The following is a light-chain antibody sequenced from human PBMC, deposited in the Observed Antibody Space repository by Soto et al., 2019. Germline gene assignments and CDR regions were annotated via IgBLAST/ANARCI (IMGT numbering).Light chain of an antibody. J-gene: IGKJ1*01. Sequence: DIVMTQSPDSLALSLGERATINCKSSQSVLYTSNNKNYLAWFQQKPGQPPRLLIYWASTRESGVPDRFSGSESGTDFTLTISSLQAEDVAVYYCQQYYSNPRTFGQGTKVEIK. CDR2: WAS. V-gene: IGKV4-1*01. CDR3: QQYYSNPRT. CDR1: QSVLYTSNNKNY.